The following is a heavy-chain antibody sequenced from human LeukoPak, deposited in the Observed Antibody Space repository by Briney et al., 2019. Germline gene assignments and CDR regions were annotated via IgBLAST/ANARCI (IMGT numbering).Heavy chain of an antibody. V-gene: IGHV4-31*03. D-gene: IGHD5-12*01. CDR3: ARDKGEWLRSRGTDAFDI. J-gene: IGHJ3*02. CDR2: IYYSGST. CDR1: GGSISRGGYY. Sequence: PSEPLSLTCTVSGGSISRGGYYWTWIRQHRGKGLVWLGYIYYSGSTYYNPSLKSRLTISVDTSNNQFSLKLSSVTAADTAVYYCARDKGEWLRSRGTDAFDIWGQGTMVTVSS.